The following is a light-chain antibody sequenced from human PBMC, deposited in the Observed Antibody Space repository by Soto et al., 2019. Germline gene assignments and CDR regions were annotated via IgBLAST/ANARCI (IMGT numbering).Light chain of an antibody. CDR2: GAS. Sequence: EIVLAQSPGTLSLSPGERATLSCRASQSVTNSFLAWYQQKPGQAPRLLIYGASRRATGIPDRFTGSGSGTDFTLTISRLGPEDFAVYYCQQYVSSPWAFGQGTQTEI. V-gene: IGKV3-20*01. CDR1: QSVTNSF. J-gene: IGKJ1*01. CDR3: QQYVSSPWA.